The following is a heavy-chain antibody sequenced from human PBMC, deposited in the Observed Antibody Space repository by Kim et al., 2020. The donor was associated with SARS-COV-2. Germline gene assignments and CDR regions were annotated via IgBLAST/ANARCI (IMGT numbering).Heavy chain of an antibody. Sequence: SETLSLTCTLSGDSVSTYSATWDWIRQSPPGGLEWLGRTYYRSKWSTDYAVSVQGRIVINPDTSKNQFSLHLNSVTPDDTAVYYCARLIGNSWLDSWGQGTLVTVSS. CDR3: ARLIGNSWLDS. V-gene: IGHV6-1*01. J-gene: IGHJ4*02. CDR1: GDSVSTYSAT. CDR2: TYYRSKWST. D-gene: IGHD4-4*01.